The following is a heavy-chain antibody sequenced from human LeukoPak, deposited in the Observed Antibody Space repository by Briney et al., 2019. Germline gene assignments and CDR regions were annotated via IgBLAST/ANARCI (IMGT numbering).Heavy chain of an antibody. Sequence: ASVKVSCKASGYTFIDYYIIWMRQAPGRGLEYMGWINPKSGATRNGQKFQGRITMTRDTSVKTAYMDLGTLTSDDAAIYFCARGSAVSCTKSTCHAPLDYWGQGTLVTVSS. CDR2: INPKSGAT. V-gene: IGHV1-2*02. J-gene: IGHJ4*02. CDR3: ARGSAVSCTKSTCHAPLDY. D-gene: IGHD2-8*01. CDR1: GYTFIDYY.